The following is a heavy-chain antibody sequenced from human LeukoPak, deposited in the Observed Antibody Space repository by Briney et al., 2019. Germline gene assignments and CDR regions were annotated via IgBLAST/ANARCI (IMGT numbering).Heavy chain of an antibody. Sequence: GGSLRLSCAASGFSFSSYAMNWVRQAPGKGLEWVSSISTSSIYIYYADSLKGRFTISRDNAKNSLYLQMNSLRAEDTAVYYCAKEVENSSGWYSHFDYWGQGTLVTVSS. CDR3: AKEVENSSGWYSHFDY. D-gene: IGHD6-19*01. J-gene: IGHJ4*02. CDR2: ISTSSIYI. CDR1: GFSFSSYA. V-gene: IGHV3-21*01.